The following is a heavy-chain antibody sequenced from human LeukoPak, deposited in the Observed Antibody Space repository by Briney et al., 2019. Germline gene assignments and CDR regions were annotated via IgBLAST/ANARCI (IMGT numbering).Heavy chain of an antibody. Sequence: PGGSLRLSCGVSGITLSNYGMSWVRQAPGKGLEWVAGLSGSAGGTNYADSVKGRFTISRDNSKNTLFLQMDRLRAEDTAVYFCAKRGVVVRVFLVGFHKEAYYFDSWGRGAQVTVSS. V-gene: IGHV3-23*01. J-gene: IGHJ4*02. CDR3: AKRGVVVRVFLVGFHKEAYYFDS. CDR1: GITLSNYG. CDR2: LSGSAGGT. D-gene: IGHD3-16*02.